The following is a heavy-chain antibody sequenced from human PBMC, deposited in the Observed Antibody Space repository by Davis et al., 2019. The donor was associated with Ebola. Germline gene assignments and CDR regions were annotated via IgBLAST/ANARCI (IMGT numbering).Heavy chain of an antibody. V-gene: IGHV3-33*01. CDR1: GFTFSSYG. Sequence: PGGSLRLSCAASGFTFSSYGMHWVRQAPGKGLEWVAVIWYDGSNKYYADSVKGRFTISRDNSKNTLYLQMNSLTTEDTAVYYCSTDGCISTSCQNGDFDYWGQGTLVTVSS. J-gene: IGHJ4*02. D-gene: IGHD2-2*01. CDR2: IWYDGSNK. CDR3: STDGCISTSCQNGDFDY.